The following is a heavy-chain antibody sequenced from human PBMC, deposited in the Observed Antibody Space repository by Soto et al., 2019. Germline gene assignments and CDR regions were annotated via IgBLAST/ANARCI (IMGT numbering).Heavy chain of an antibody. CDR3: ARTPDR. CDR1: GGSISSGGYS. J-gene: IGHJ5*02. V-gene: IGHV4-30-2*01. CDR2: IYHSGST. Sequence: SETLSLTCAVSGGSISSGGYSWSWIRQPPGKGLEWIGYIYHSGSTYYNPSLKSRATISVDRSKNQFSLKLSSVTAADTAVYYCARTPDRWGQGTLVTVSS.